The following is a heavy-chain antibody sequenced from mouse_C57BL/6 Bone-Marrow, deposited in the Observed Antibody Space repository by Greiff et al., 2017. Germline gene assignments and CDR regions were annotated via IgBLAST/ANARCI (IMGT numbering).Heavy chain of an antibody. CDR3: ARSNGYYYGSRGY. Sequence: VQLQQPGAELVKPGASVKMSCKASGYTFTSYWITWVKQRPGHGLEWIGDIYPGSGSTNYNEKFKSKATLTVDTSSSTAYMQLSSLTSEDSAVYYCARSNGYYYGSRGYWGQGTTLTVSS. V-gene: IGHV1-55*01. CDR1: GYTFTSYW. J-gene: IGHJ2*01. D-gene: IGHD1-1*01. CDR2: IYPGSGST.